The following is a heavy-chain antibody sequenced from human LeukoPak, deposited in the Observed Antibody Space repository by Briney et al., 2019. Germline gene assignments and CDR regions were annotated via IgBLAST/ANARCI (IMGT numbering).Heavy chain of an antibody. J-gene: IGHJ4*02. CDR2: IYTSGST. D-gene: IGHD3-10*01. CDR3: ARDRIYGSGSDHFDY. V-gene: IGHV4-61*02. CDR1: GGSISSGTYY. Sequence: SETLSLTCTVSGGSISSGTYYWSWIRQPAGKGLEWIGRIYTSGSTNYNPSLKSRVTISVDTSKNQFSLKLSSVTAADTAVYYCARDRIYGSGSDHFDYWGQGTLVTVSS.